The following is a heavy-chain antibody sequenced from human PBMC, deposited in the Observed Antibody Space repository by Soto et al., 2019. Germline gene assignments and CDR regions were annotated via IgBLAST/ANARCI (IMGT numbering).Heavy chain of an antibody. Sequence: SETLSLTCTVSGGSSSSGGYYWSWIRQHPGKGLEWIGYIYYSGSTNYNPSLKSRVTISVDTSKNQFSLKLSSVTAADTAVYYCARSRRGYYDYVWGSYRLYYFDYWGQGTLVTVS. CDR3: ARSRRGYYDYVWGSYRLYYFDY. D-gene: IGHD3-16*02. V-gene: IGHV4-31*03. CDR2: IYYSGST. CDR1: GGSSSSGGYY. J-gene: IGHJ4*02.